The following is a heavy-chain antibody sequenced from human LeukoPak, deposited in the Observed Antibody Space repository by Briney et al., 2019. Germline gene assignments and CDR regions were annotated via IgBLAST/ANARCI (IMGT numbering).Heavy chain of an antibody. CDR1: GGTFSSYA. D-gene: IGHD2-2*01. Sequence: GASVKVSCKASGGTFSSYAISWVRQAPGQGLEWMGGIIPIFGTANYAQKFQGRVTITADESTSTAYMELSSLRSEDTAVYYCARERYCSSTSCYAFDHWGQGTLVTVSS. CDR2: IIPIFGTA. V-gene: IGHV1-69*13. CDR3: ARERYCSSTSCYAFDH. J-gene: IGHJ4*02.